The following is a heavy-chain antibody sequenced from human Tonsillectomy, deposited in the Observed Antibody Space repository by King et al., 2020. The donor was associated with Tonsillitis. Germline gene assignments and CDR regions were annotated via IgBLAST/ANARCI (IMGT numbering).Heavy chain of an antibody. J-gene: IGHJ4*02. CDR3: ARDTVTAEFDY. CDR1: GYTFTNYG. CDR2: ISAYNRNT. Sequence: QVQLVESGAEVKKPGASVKVSCKASGYTFTNYGISWVRQAPGQGLEWMVWISAYNRNTNYSQKLQGRVTMTTDTSTSTAYMELRSLRSDDTAVYYCARDTVTAEFDYWGQGTLVTVSS. V-gene: IGHV1-18*01. D-gene: IGHD4-17*01.